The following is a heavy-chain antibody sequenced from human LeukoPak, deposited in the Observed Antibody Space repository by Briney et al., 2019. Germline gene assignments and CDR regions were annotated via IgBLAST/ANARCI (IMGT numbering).Heavy chain of an antibody. V-gene: IGHV4-39*01. J-gene: IGHJ5*02. CDR1: GGSISSSVYF. CDR2: IYYSGST. Sequence: SETLPLTCTVSGGSISSSVYFWGWIRQPPGRGLEWIGSIYYSGSTYYNLSLKSRVTISVDTSKNQFSLKLSSVTAADTAVYYCARHGSSSSTSWFDPWGQGTLVTVSS. D-gene: IGHD6-6*01. CDR3: ARHGSSSSTSWFDP.